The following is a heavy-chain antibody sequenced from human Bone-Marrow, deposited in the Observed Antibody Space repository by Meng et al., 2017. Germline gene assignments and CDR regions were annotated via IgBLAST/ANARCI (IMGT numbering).Heavy chain of an antibody. CDR2: ISYGGSNK. D-gene: IGHD2-8*02. J-gene: IGHJ6*02. CDR3: AGFTCGDDYYYFAMDV. V-gene: IGHV3-30*04. CDR1: GFTFSSYA. Sequence: GGSLRLSCAASGFTFSSYAMDWVRQAPGKGLEWVAVISYGGSNKYYADSVKSRFTISRNNSKNTLYLQMNSLRAEDTAVYYCAGFTCGDDYYYFAMDVWGQGTTVTVSS.